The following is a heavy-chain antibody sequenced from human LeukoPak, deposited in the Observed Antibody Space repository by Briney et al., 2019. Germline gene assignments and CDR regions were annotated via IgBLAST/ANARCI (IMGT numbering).Heavy chain of an antibody. V-gene: IGHV1-24*01. CDR2: FDPEDGET. J-gene: IGHJ3*02. D-gene: IGHD5-12*01. CDR3: ATGGSGYDTLAGDAFDI. Sequence: ASVKVSCKVSGYTLTELSMHWVRQAPGKGLEWMGGFDPEDGETIYAQKFQGRVTMIEDTSTDTAYMELSSLRPEDTAVYYCATGGSGYDTLAGDAFDIWGQGTMVTVSS. CDR1: GYTLTELS.